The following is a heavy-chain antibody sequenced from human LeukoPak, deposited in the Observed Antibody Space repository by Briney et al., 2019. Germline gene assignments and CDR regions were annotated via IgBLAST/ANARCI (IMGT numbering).Heavy chain of an antibody. J-gene: IGHJ4*02. CDR3: TYTYDSTGYYPGTFDY. Sequence: SLRLSPTAAGFTLGDYAMSWVREAPGTGLEWVGFIRGKTYGGTTEYAASVKGRFTISRDDSKSIAYLQMNSRNTEDTAVYYCTYTYDSTGYYPGTFDYWGQGTLVTVSS. D-gene: IGHD3-22*01. CDR2: IRGKTYGGTT. CDR1: GFTLGDYA. V-gene: IGHV3-49*04.